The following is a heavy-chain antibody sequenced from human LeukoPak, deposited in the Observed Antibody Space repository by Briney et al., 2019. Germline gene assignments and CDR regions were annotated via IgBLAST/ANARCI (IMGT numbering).Heavy chain of an antibody. CDR2: ISYDGSNK. J-gene: IGHJ6*02. V-gene: IGHV3-30*03. Sequence: PGGSLRLSCAASGFTFDDYAMHWVRQAPGKGLEWVAVISYDGSNKYYADSVKGRFTISRDNSKNTLYLQMNSLRAEDTAVYYCAGWYTYYYYGMDVWGQGTTVTVSS. CDR3: AGWYTYYYYGMDV. D-gene: IGHD6-19*01. CDR1: GFTFDDYA.